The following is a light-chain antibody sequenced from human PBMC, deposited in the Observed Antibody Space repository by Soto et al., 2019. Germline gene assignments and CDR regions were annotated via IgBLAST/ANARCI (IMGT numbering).Light chain of an antibody. Sequence: EIVLTQSPGTLSLSPGETLSLSCRSSQSVRRYLAWYQHKPGQAPRLLIYDASNRATGIPDRFSGSGSGTDFTLTITRLEPEDFAVYYCQQYDSSPRTFGQGTEVEIK. CDR3: QQYDSSPRT. V-gene: IGKV3-20*01. CDR1: QSVRRY. J-gene: IGKJ1*01. CDR2: DAS.